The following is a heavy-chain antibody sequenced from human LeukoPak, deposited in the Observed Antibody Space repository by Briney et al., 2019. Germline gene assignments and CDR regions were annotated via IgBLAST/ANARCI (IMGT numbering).Heavy chain of an antibody. CDR1: GGSNSSSSYY. CDR3: ARHSGGTYYTPLNN. CDR2: IYYSGSP. D-gene: IGHD1-26*01. V-gene: IGHV4-39*01. Sequence: SETLSLPCTVSGGSNSSSSYYWGWIRQPPGKGLEWIVSIYYSGSPYYNPSLGSRVTISVDTSKNQFSLNLSSVTAADTAVYYCARHSGGTYYTPLNNWGQGTLVTVSS. J-gene: IGHJ4*02.